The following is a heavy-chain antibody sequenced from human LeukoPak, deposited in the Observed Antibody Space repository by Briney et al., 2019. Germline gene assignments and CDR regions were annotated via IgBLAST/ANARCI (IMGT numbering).Heavy chain of an antibody. CDR2: IYYSGST. Sequence: SETLSLTCTVSGGSISSYYWSWIRQPPGKGLEWIGYIYYSGSTNYNPSLKSRVTISVDTSKNQFSLKLSSVTAADTAVYYCAREPGYSRGYFDYRGQGTLVTVSS. D-gene: IGHD6-19*01. J-gene: IGHJ4*02. CDR1: GGSISSYY. V-gene: IGHV4-59*01. CDR3: AREPGYSRGYFDY.